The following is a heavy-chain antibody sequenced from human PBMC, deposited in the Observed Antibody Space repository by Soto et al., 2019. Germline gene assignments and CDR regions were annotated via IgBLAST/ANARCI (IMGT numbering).Heavy chain of an antibody. CDR3: SRVPQTQDIVVVVPANGMDV. V-gene: IGHV4-34*01. CDR1: GGSFSGYY. CDR2: INHSAST. Sequence: SETLSLTCAVYGGSFSGYYWSWIRQPPGKGLEWIGEINHSASTNYNPSLKSRVTISVDTSKNQFSLRLSSVTAADTAVYYCSRVPQTQDIVVVVPANGMDVWGQGTTVTVSS. J-gene: IGHJ6*02. D-gene: IGHD2-15*01.